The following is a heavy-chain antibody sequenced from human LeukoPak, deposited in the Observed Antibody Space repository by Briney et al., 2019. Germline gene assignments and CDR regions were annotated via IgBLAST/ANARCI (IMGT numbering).Heavy chain of an antibody. D-gene: IGHD1-1*01. CDR2: IYVSGST. Sequence: PSETLSLTCTVSGGSISSYYWSWIRQPAGKGLEWIGRIYVSGSTNYNPSLKSRVTTSIDTSKNQFSLKLSSVTAADTAVYYCARGNWDWNPFDPWGQGILVTVSS. J-gene: IGHJ5*02. V-gene: IGHV4-4*07. CDR3: ARGNWDWNPFDP. CDR1: GGSISSYY.